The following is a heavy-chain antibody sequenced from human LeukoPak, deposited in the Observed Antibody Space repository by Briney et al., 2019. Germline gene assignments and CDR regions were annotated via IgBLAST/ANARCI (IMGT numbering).Heavy chain of an antibody. V-gene: IGHV4-4*09. Sequence: PSETLSLTCTVSGGSISSYYWSWIRQPPGKGLEWIGYIYTSGSTNYNPSLKSRVTISVDTSKNQFSLKLSSVTAADTAVYYCARHAVAAAGFYYYYYMDVWGKGTTVTVS. CDR3: ARHAVAAAGFYYYYYMDV. J-gene: IGHJ6*03. D-gene: IGHD6-13*01. CDR2: IYTSGST. CDR1: GGSISSYY.